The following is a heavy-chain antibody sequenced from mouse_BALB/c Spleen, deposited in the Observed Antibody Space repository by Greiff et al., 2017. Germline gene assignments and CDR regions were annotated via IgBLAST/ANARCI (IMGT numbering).Heavy chain of an antibody. J-gene: IGHJ1*01. CDR3: ARDKAYYRGYFDV. CDR2: IWAGGST. D-gene: IGHD2-14*01. CDR1: GFSLTSYG. V-gene: IGHV2-9*02. Sequence: QVQLKESGPGLVAPSQSLSITCTVSGFSLTSYGVHWVRQPPGKGLEWLGVIWAGGSTNYNSALMSRLSISKDNSKSQVFLKMNSLQTDDTAMYYCARDKAYYRGYFDVWGAGTTVTVSS.